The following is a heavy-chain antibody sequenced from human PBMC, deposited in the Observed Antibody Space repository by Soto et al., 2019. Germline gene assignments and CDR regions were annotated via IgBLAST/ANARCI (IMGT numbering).Heavy chain of an antibody. Sequence: QVQLQESGPGLVKPSGTLSLTCAVSSGSISSSNWWSWVRQPPGKGLEWIGEIYHSGSTNYNPSLKSRVTISVAKCKNQLSLKLSSVTSADTAVYYCAGAVTGTTDDAFDIWGQGTMVTVSS. CDR1: SGSISSSNW. CDR2: IYHSGST. CDR3: AGAVTGTTDDAFDI. V-gene: IGHV4-4*02. D-gene: IGHD1-7*01. J-gene: IGHJ3*02.